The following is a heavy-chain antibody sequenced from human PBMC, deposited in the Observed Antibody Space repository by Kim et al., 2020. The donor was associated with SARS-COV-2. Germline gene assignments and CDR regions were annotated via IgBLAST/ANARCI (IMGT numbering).Heavy chain of an antibody. V-gene: IGHV4-59*09. Sequence: NPTLKRRVTISVETSENPFSLKVSCVTAADTAVYYCARGAGSGWYVGVDYWGQGTLVTVSS. J-gene: IGHJ4*02. D-gene: IGHD6-19*01. CDR3: ARGAGSGWYVGVDY.